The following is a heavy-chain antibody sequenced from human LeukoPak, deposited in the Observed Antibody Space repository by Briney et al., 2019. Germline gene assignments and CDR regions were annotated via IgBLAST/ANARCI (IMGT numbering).Heavy chain of an antibody. V-gene: IGHV4-59*12. J-gene: IGHJ4*02. CDR3: VRDKGHFDVDY. Sequence: SETLSLTCSVSGSSMNLYSWNWIRQSPGKGLEWIAYMYYSGTTNYNPSLENRAAISLDLSRHQFSLRLNSVTAADTAVYYCVRDKGHFDVDYWGQGTLVTVSS. CDR1: GSSMNLYS. CDR2: MYYSGTT. D-gene: IGHD3-9*01.